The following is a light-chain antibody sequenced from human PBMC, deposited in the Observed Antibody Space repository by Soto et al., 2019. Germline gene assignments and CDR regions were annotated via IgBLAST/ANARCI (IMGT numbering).Light chain of an antibody. CDR3: CSYAGSTTWV. Sequence: QSALTQPASVSGSPGQSITISCTGTSSDVGGYKLVSWYQQHPGKAPKVLLYEGSERPSGVSDRFSGSKSGSTASLTISGLQAEDEADYYCCSYAGSTTWVFGGGTKLTVL. CDR2: EGS. V-gene: IGLV2-23*01. CDR1: SSDVGGYKL. J-gene: IGLJ3*02.